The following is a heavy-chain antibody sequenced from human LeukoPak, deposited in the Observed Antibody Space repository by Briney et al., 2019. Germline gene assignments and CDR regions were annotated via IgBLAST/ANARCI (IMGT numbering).Heavy chain of an antibody. D-gene: IGHD6-13*01. CDR3: ARIAGNTDY. CDR1: GLTFSSNS. CDR2: ISSSSSYI. J-gene: IGHJ4*02. Sequence: PGGSFRFSCEASGLTFSSNSITWVGKPPGKGLEWVSSISSSSSYIYYADSVKGRFTISRDNAKNSLYLQMNSLRAEDTAVYYCARIAGNTDYWGQGTLVTVSS. V-gene: IGHV3-21*01.